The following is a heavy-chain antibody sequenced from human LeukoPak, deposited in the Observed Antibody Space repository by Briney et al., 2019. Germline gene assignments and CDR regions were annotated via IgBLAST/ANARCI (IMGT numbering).Heavy chain of an antibody. Sequence: ASVKVSCKASGGTFSSYAISWVRQAPGQGLEWMGGITPIFGTANYAQKFQGRVTITTDESTSTAYMELSSLRSEDTAVYYCARALPGDGDLFFDYWGQGTLVTVSS. CDR2: ITPIFGTA. CDR1: GGTFSSYA. CDR3: ARALPGDGDLFFDY. J-gene: IGHJ4*02. V-gene: IGHV1-69*05. D-gene: IGHD4-17*01.